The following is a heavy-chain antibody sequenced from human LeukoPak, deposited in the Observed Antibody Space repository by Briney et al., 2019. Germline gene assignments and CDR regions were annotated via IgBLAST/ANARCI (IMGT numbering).Heavy chain of an antibody. V-gene: IGHV3-23*01. Sequence: GGSLRLSCAASGFTFSSYAMSWVRQAPGKGLEWVSAIGGSGGTTYYADSVKGRFTISRDNSKNTLYLQMNSLRAEGTAVYYCAKDHEAHGYSYGYGWGQGTLVTVSS. J-gene: IGHJ4*02. D-gene: IGHD5-18*01. CDR3: AKDHEAHGYSYGYG. CDR1: GFTFSSYA. CDR2: IGGSGGTT.